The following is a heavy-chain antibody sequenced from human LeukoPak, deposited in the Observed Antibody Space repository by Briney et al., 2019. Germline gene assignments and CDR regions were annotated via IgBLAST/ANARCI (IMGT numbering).Heavy chain of an antibody. CDR3: ARAHSYSGFAEADF. D-gene: IGHD5-12*01. Sequence: SETLSLTCTVSGGPFRSYYWTWIRQPPGKGLEWIAYIYYSGSTNYNPSLKSRATILDTSQNQFSLKLSSVTAADTAVYYCARAHSYSGFAEADFWGQGTLVTVSS. V-gene: IGHV4-59*01. CDR1: GGPFRSYY. CDR2: IYYSGST. J-gene: IGHJ4*02.